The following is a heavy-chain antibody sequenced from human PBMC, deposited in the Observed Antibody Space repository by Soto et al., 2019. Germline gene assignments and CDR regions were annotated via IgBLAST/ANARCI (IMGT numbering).Heavy chain of an antibody. D-gene: IGHD6-13*01. CDR1: GDTFTSYG. J-gene: IGHJ5*02. CDR3: ARDGQQSYKWLYP. Sequence: ASVKVSCQASGDTFTSYGISWVRQAPGQGLEWMGWIIAYNRNTNYAQKLQGRVTMTTDTSTSTAYMELRSLRSDDTAVYYCARDGQQSYKWLYPWGQRTRVTVS. CDR2: IIAYNRNT. V-gene: IGHV1-18*01.